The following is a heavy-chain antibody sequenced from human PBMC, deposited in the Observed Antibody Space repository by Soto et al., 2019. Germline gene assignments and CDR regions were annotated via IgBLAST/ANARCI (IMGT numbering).Heavy chain of an antibody. CDR3: AKVPTGEMGTVFQAFDI. Sequence: GGSLRLSCAASGFNFSSDAMSWVRQAPGKGLEWVSSISYSGGSTYYADSVKGRFTVSRDNSKNTLNLQMNSLRAEDTAAYYCAKVPTGEMGTVFQAFDIWGQGTMVSVSS. D-gene: IGHD5-18*01. J-gene: IGHJ3*02. V-gene: IGHV3-23*01. CDR2: ISYSGGST. CDR1: GFNFSSDA.